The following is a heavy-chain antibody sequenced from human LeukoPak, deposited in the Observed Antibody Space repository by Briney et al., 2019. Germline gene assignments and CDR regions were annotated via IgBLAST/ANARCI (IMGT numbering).Heavy chain of an antibody. D-gene: IGHD3-22*01. V-gene: IGHV4-4*02. CDR2: IYHSGST. J-gene: IGHJ4*02. Sequence: PSETLSLTCAVSGGSISSSNWWSWVRQPPGKGLEWIGEIYHSGSTNYNPSLKSRVTISVDKSKNQFSLQLNSVTPEDTAVYYCARVKNRDYYDSSGPFDYWGQGTLVTVSS. CDR1: GGSISSSNW. CDR3: ARVKNRDYYDSSGPFDY.